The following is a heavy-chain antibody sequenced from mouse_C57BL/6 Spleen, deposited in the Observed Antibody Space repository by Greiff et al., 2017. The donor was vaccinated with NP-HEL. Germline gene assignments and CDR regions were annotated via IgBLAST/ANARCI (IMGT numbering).Heavy chain of an antibody. CDR1: GYTFTDYN. D-gene: IGHD1-1*01. CDR3: SRDHYGKGAMDY. Sequence: VQLQQSGPELVKPGASVKIPCKASGYTFTDYNMDWVKQSHGKSLEWIGDINPNNGGTIYNQKFKGKATLTVDKSSSTAYMELRSLTSEDTAVYYCSRDHYGKGAMDYWGQGTSVTVSS. V-gene: IGHV1-18*01. CDR2: INPNNGGT. J-gene: IGHJ4*01.